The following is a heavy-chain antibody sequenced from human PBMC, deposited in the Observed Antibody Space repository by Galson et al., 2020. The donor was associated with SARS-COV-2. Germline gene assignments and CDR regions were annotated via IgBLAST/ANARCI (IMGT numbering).Heavy chain of an antibody. CDR2: IFYSGFT. D-gene: IGHD1-26*01. CDR1: GGSITSDGPY. CDR3: ANGLGGDY. V-gene: IGHV4-31*03. Sequence: SETLSLTCTVSGGSITSDGPYWSWIRQHPGKGLEWIGYIFYSGFTYYNPSLRSRVTMSLDTSKNQFSLKLNSVTAADTAVYYCANGLGGDYWGQGTLVTVSS. J-gene: IGHJ4*02.